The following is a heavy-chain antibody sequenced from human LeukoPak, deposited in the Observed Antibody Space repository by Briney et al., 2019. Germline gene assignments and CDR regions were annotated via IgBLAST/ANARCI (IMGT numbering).Heavy chain of an antibody. CDR1: GFKFNTYI. D-gene: IGHD6-19*01. Sequence: PGGSLRLSCAASGFKFNTYIMNWIRQAPGKGLEWVSIINSGGTVRYYADSVRGRFTISRDNAKNSLYLQMDILKPEDTAFYYCAKVDGYNSGWYDSWGQGTLVTVSS. V-gene: IGHV3-48*04. CDR2: INSGGTVR. CDR3: AKVDGYNSGWYDS. J-gene: IGHJ5*01.